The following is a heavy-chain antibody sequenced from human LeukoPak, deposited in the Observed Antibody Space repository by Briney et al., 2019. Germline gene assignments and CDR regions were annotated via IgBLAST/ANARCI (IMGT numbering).Heavy chain of an antibody. Sequence: SETLSLTCTVSGGSISSGGYYWSWIRQHPGKGLEWIGYIYYSGSTYYNPSLKSRVTISVDTSKNQFSLKLSSVTAADTAVYYCARGTGGGSCYFDWGQGTLVTVSS. D-gene: IGHD2-15*01. CDR3: ARGTGGGSCYFD. J-gene: IGHJ4*02. CDR1: GGSISSGGYY. CDR2: IYYSGST. V-gene: IGHV4-31*03.